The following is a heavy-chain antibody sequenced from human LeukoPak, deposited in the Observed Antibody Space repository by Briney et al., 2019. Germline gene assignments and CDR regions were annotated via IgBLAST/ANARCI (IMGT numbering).Heavy chain of an antibody. CDR2: IYHRGST. D-gene: IGHD3-22*01. CDR3: ARGTPYDSSGYYFDY. J-gene: IGHJ4*02. CDR1: GYSISSGYY. Sequence: SETLSLTCAVPGYSISSGYYWGWIRQPPGKGLGWIGSIYHRGSTYYNPSLKSRVTISVDTSKNQFSLKLSSVTAADTAVYYCARGTPYDSSGYYFDYWGQGTLVTVSS. V-gene: IGHV4-38-2*01.